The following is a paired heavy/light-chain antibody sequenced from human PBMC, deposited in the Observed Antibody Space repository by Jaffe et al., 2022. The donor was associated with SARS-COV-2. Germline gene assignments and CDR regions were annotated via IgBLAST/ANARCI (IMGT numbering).Light chain of an antibody. CDR3: QQRTEWPDT. Sequence: EVILTQSPATLSLSPGERATLSCRASQSVSSYLAWYQQKPGQAPRLLIYDASNRATGIPARFSGSGSGTDFTLTISSLEPEDFAVYYCQQRTEWPDTFGQGTKLEMK. CDR1: QSVSSY. V-gene: IGKV3-11*01. J-gene: IGKJ2*01. CDR2: DAS.
Heavy chain of an antibody. CDR2: IHLSDSRT. CDR1: GYSFSSHW. V-gene: IGHV5-51*01. CDR3: ARPGAHDYAEYS. Sequence: EVQLVQSGAEVKKPGESLKISCKGSGYSFSSHWIAWVRQMPGKGLEWMGVIHLSDSRTKYSPSFQGQVTISADKSISTAYLQWSSLEASDTAMYYCARPGAHDYAEYSWGQGTLVTVSS. J-gene: IGHJ4*02. D-gene: IGHD4-17*01.